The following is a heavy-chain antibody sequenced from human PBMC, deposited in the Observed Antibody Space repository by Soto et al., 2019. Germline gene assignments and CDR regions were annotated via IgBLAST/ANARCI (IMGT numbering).Heavy chain of an antibody. J-gene: IGHJ4*02. CDR3: SRSTSASGHAHDY. D-gene: IGHD6-13*01. CDR2: TYYRSKWYN. Sequence: PSQTLSLTCAISGDSVSSNSAAWNWIRQSPSRGLEWLGRTYYRSKWYNDYAVSVKSRTTINPDTSKNQFSLEVNSVTPEDTAVYYCSRSTSASGHAHDYWGQGTLVTVAS. CDR1: GDSVSSNSAA. V-gene: IGHV6-1*01.